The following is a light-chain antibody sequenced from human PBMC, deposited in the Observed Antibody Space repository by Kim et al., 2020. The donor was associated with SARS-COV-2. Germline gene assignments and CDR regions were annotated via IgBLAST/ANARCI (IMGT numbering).Light chain of an antibody. CDR2: GNS. Sequence: VTSSGTGSSSNIGAGYDVHWYQQLPGTAPKLLIYGNSNRPSGVPDRFSGSKSGTSASLAITGLQAEDEADYYCQSYDSSLSGSRVFGGGTKLTVL. CDR1: SSNIGAGYD. J-gene: IGLJ2*01. CDR3: QSYDSSLSGSRV. V-gene: IGLV1-40*01.